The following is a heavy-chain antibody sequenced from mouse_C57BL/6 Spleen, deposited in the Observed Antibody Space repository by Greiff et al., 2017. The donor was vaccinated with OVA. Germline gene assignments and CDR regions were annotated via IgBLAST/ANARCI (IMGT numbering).Heavy chain of an antibody. V-gene: IGHV1-64*01. J-gene: IGHJ1*03. Sequence: VQLQQSGAELVKPGASVKLSCKASGYTFTSYWMHWVKQRPGQGLEWIGMIHPNSGSTNYNEKFKSKATLTVDKSSSTAYMQLSSLTSEDSAVYYCARGGYSNSWYFDVWGTGTTVTVSS. CDR2: IHPNSGST. CDR3: ARGGYSNSWYFDV. D-gene: IGHD2-5*01. CDR1: GYTFTSYW.